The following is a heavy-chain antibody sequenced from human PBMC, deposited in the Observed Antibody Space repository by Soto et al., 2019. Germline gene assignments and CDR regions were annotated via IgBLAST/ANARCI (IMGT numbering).Heavy chain of an antibody. CDR3: AKDLVDYYDSTEAGDY. V-gene: IGHV3-23*04. Sequence: EVQLVESGGGLVQPGGSLRLSCAASGFTFSSYAMSWVRQAPGKGLEWVSAISGSGGSTYYADSVKGRFTISRDNSKNTLYLQMNSLRAEDTAVYYCAKDLVDYYDSTEAGDYWGQGTLVTVSS. CDR1: GFTFSSYA. J-gene: IGHJ4*02. CDR2: ISGSGGST. D-gene: IGHD3-22*01.